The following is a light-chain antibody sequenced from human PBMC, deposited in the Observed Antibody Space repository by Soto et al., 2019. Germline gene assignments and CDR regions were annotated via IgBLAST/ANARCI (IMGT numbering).Light chain of an antibody. CDR3: AAWGDSLSGRV. Sequence: QSVLTQPPSASGTPGQRVTIACSGSSSNIGANHVNWFQQLPGTAPKLLIYRNDQRPSGVPDRFSGSKSGTSASLAISGLRSEDEADYFCAAWGDSLSGRVFGGGTKLTVL. CDR1: SSNIGANH. J-gene: IGLJ2*01. CDR2: RND. V-gene: IGLV1-47*01.